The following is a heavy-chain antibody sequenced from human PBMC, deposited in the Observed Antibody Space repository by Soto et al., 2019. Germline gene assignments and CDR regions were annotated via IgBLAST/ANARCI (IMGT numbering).Heavy chain of an antibody. CDR2: IYYSGST. V-gene: IGHV4-30-4*01. D-gene: IGHD3-3*01. Sequence: SVTLSRTCTVSGGSISSGDYYWSWIRQPPEKGLEWIGYIYYSGSTYYNPSLKSRVTISVDTSKNQFSLKLSSVTAADTAVYYCARAQLRSPPVYFDYWGQGTLVTVSS. J-gene: IGHJ4*02. CDR3: ARAQLRSPPVYFDY. CDR1: GGSISSGDYY.